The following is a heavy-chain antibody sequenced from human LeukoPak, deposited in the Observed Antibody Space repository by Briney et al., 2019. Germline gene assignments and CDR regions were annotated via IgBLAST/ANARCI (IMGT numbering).Heavy chain of an antibody. CDR1: GYTFTGYY. Sequence: GESLKISCKASGYTFTGYYMHWVRQAPGQGLEWMGWINPNSGGAKYAQKFQGRVTMTRDTSINTAYMELSRLKSGDTAIYYCARVSATVPTHWGQGTLLTVSS. CDR2: INPNSGGA. D-gene: IGHD4-17*01. J-gene: IGHJ4*02. CDR3: ARVSATVPTH. V-gene: IGHV1-2*02.